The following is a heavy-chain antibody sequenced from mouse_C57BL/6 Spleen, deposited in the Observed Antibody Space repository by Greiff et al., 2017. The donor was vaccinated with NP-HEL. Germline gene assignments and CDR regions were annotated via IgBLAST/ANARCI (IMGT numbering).Heavy chain of an antibody. CDR3: ARSYSNFPLWYFDV. Sequence: QVQLQQSGPELVKPGASVKISCKASGYAFSSSWMNWVKQRPGKGLEWIGRIYPGDGDTNYNGKFKGKATLTADKSSSTAYMQLSSLTSEDSAVYFCARSYSNFPLWYFDVWGTGTTVTVSS. CDR1: GYAFSSSW. D-gene: IGHD2-5*01. CDR2: IYPGDGDT. J-gene: IGHJ1*03. V-gene: IGHV1-82*01.